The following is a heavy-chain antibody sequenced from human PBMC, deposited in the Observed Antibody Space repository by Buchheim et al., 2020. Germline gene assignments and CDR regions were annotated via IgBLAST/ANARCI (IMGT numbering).Heavy chain of an antibody. D-gene: IGHD2-2*01. Sequence: QVQLRQWGAGLLKPSETLSLTCAVYGGSFSGYYWSWIRQPPGKGLEWIGEINHSGSTNYNPSLKSRVTISVDTSKNQFSLKLSSVTAADTAVYYCARVRRPAVPAAKGRYYFDYWGQGTL. J-gene: IGHJ4*02. CDR1: GGSFSGYY. V-gene: IGHV4-34*01. CDR3: ARVRRPAVPAAKGRYYFDY. CDR2: INHSGST.